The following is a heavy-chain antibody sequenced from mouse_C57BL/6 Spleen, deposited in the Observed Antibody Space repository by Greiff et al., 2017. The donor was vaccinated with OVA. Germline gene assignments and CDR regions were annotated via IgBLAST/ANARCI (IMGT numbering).Heavy chain of an antibody. Sequence: QVQLQQPGTELVKPGASVKLSCKASGYTFTSYWMHWVKQRPGQGLEWIGNINPRNGGTNYNEKFKSKATLTVDKSSSTAYMQLSSLTSEDSAVYDCAREGYSNQGLFDYWGQGTTLTVSS. V-gene: IGHV1-53*01. J-gene: IGHJ2*01. CDR1: GYTFTSYW. CDR3: AREGYSNQGLFDY. CDR2: INPRNGGT. D-gene: IGHD2-5*01.